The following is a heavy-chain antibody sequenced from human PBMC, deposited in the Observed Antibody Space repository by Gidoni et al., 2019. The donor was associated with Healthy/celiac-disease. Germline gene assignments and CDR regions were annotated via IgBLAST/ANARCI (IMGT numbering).Heavy chain of an antibody. CDR2: IYTSGST. Sequence: VQLQESGPGLVKPSQTLSLTCTVSGGSIRSGSYYWCWIRQPAGKGLEWIGRIYTSGSTNYNPSLKSRVTISVDTSKNQFSLKLSSVTAADTAVYYCARDRRGARAPFDYWGQGTLVTVSS. J-gene: IGHJ4*02. D-gene: IGHD3-10*01. CDR3: ARDRRGARAPFDY. V-gene: IGHV4-61*02. CDR1: GGSIRSGSYY.